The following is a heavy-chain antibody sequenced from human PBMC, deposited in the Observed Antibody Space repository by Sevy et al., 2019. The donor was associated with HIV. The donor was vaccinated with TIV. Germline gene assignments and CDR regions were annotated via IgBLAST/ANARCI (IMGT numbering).Heavy chain of an antibody. D-gene: IGHD3-22*01. J-gene: IGHJ4*02. CDR1: GGSISSYS. CDR3: ASGGRHYYDSSGYYEFGTFDY. Sequence: SETLSLTCTVSGGSISSYSWSWIRQPPGKGLEWIGYIYYSGSTNYNPSLKSRVTISVDTSKNQFSLKLSSVTAADTAVYYCASGGRHYYDSSGYYEFGTFDYWGQGTLVTVSS. CDR2: IYYSGST. V-gene: IGHV4-59*01.